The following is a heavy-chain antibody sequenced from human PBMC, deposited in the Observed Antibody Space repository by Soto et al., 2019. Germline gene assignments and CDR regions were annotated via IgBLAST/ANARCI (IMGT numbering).Heavy chain of an antibody. CDR2: IYYSGST. Sequence: QVQLQESGPGLVKPSETLSLTCTVSGGSISSYYWSWIRQPPGKGLEWIGYIYYSGSTNYNPSLKSRVTISVDTSKNQFSLKLSSVTAADTAVYYCARRYGEFNFDFWVQGTLVTVSS. CDR1: GGSISSYY. CDR3: ARRYGEFNFDF. J-gene: IGHJ4*02. D-gene: IGHD3-10*01. V-gene: IGHV4-59*01.